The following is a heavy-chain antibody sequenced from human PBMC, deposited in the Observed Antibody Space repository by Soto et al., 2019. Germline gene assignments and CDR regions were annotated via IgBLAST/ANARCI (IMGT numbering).Heavy chain of an antibody. D-gene: IGHD3-3*01. CDR1: GYPVTAYY. J-gene: IGHJ3*02. Sequence: QLHLVQSGAVVKKPGASVTVSCSASGYPVTAYYMHWVRQAPGRGLEWMGGINPATGAAKYTQTFQGRVTMTRDTPTSTVFMELRGLTSEDTAVFYFARGGGVGVAGSAAFDMWGQGTLVTVSS. CDR3: ARGGGVGVAGSAAFDM. CDR2: INPATGAA. V-gene: IGHV1-2*02.